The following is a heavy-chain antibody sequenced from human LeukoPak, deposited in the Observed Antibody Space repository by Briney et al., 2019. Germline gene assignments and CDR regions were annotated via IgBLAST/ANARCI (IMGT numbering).Heavy chain of an antibody. J-gene: IGHJ3*02. CDR3: ARHDCTNGVCYTGAFDI. CDR1: GYTFSDLW. Sequence: GESLKISCKASGYTFSDLWIGWVRQMPGKGLEWMGIIFPADSDIRYSPSFLGQVTMSVDKSISTAYLQWSSLKASDTAMYYCARHDCTNGVCYTGAFDIWGQGTMVTVSS. V-gene: IGHV5-51*01. CDR2: IFPADSDI. D-gene: IGHD2-8*01.